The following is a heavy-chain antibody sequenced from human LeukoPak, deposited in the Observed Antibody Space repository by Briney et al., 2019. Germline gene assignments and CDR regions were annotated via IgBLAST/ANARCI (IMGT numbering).Heavy chain of an antibody. CDR1: GYTFTSYG. CDR2: ISAYSGNT. D-gene: IGHD3-22*01. Sequence: ASVKVSCKAPGYTFTSYGISWVRQAPGQGLEWMGWISAYSGNTNYAQKLQGRVTMTTDTPTSTAYMELRSLRSDDTAVYYCARVRVAYYYDSSGVDFDYWGQGTLVTVSS. CDR3: ARVRVAYYYDSSGVDFDY. V-gene: IGHV1-18*01. J-gene: IGHJ4*02.